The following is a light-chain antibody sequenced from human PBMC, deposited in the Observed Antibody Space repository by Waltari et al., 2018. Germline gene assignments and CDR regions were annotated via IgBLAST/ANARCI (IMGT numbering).Light chain of an antibody. CDR1: SPNVRRNY. CDR3: AAWDDSLSAWV. Sequence: QSVLTQPPSASGNPGHRVTRSRSGSSPNVRRNYVYWYQQLPGPAPTLLIYRNTHRPSGVPDQFSGSKSGTSASLAISGLRSEDEADYYCAAWDDSLSAWVCGGGTKLTVL. V-gene: IGLV1-47*01. J-gene: IGLJ3*02. CDR2: RNT.